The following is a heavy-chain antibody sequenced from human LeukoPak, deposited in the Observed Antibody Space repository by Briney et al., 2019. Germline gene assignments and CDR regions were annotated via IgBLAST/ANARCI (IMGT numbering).Heavy chain of an antibody. CDR3: ARVPGGGRFLEWLGFDY. Sequence: SETLSLTCTVSGGSISSGDYYWSWIRQPPGKGLEWIGYIYYSGSTYYNPSLKGRVTISVDTSKNQFSLKLSSVTAADTAVYYCARVPGGGRFLEWLGFDYWGQGTLVTVSS. V-gene: IGHV4-30-4*08. CDR2: IYYSGST. J-gene: IGHJ4*02. D-gene: IGHD3-3*01. CDR1: GGSISSGDYY.